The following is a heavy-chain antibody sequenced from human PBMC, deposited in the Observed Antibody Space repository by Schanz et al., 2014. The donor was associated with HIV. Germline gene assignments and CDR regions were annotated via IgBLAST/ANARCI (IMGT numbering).Heavy chain of an antibody. CDR2: LSGSGSNI. Sequence: VQLVESGGGLVQPGGSLRLSCAASGFTFSSDWMSWIRQAPGKGLEWVSSLSGSGSNIYYADSVKGRFTISRDNGKNSLFLQMNSLRAEDTAVYYCARLRGFLWFGDHPYSFDYWGQGTLVTVSS. D-gene: IGHD3-10*01. J-gene: IGHJ4*02. CDR1: GFTFSSDW. V-gene: IGHV3-11*01. CDR3: ARLRGFLWFGDHPYSFDY.